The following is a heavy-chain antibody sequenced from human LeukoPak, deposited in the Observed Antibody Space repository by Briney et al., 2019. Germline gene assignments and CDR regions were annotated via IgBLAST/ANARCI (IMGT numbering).Heavy chain of an antibody. D-gene: IGHD4-17*01. Sequence: SQTLSLTCTVSGGSISSGDYYWSWIRQPPGKGPEWIGYIYYSGSTYYNPSLKSRVTISVDTSKNQFSLKLSSVTAADTAVYYCARGDAGDYYFDYWGQGTLVTVSS. CDR1: GGSISSGDYY. CDR3: ARGDAGDYYFDY. CDR2: IYYSGST. V-gene: IGHV4-30-4*01. J-gene: IGHJ4*02.